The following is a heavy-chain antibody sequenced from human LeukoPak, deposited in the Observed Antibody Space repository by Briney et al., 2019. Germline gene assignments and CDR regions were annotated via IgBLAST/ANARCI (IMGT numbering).Heavy chain of an antibody. V-gene: IGHV1-18*01. D-gene: IGHD3/OR15-3a*01. CDR1: VYTFSVYG. CDR3: ERGAEGSTDGLGYYYYMDG. CDR2: ISGYSGDI. Sequence: ASVKLSSKSSVYTFSVYGVFWVRHAPGQGLECMLWISGYSGDIKYAQNFEGRVTMRTDTSTSTVYMELRSLTSHHTPVYYCERGAEGSTDGLGYYYYMDGWGRGTTVTVPS. J-gene: IGHJ6*03.